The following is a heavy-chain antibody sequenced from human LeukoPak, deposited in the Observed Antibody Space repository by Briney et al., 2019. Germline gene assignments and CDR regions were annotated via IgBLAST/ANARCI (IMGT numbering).Heavy chain of an antibody. J-gene: IGHJ4*02. Sequence: SETLSLTCAVYGGSFSGYYWSWIRQPPGKGLEWIGEINHSGSTNYNPSLKSRVTMSVDTSKNQFSLKLSSVTAADTAVYYCARHGVSLLWFGEFPLWGQGTLVTVSS. CDR3: ARHGVSLLWFGEFPL. CDR1: GGSFSGYY. D-gene: IGHD3-10*01. CDR2: INHSGST. V-gene: IGHV4-34*01.